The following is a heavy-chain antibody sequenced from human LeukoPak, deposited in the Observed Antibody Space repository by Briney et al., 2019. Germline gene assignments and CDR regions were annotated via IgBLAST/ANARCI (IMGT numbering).Heavy chain of an antibody. V-gene: IGHV3-23*01. J-gene: IGHJ4*02. D-gene: IGHD4-17*01. CDR1: GFTFSSYA. Sequence: GGSLRLSCAASGFTFSSYAMSWVRQAPGKGLEWVSGISGSGSITYYADSVKGRFTISRDNSKNTLYLQMNSLRAEDTAVYYCAKDLYGDYDNDYWGQGTLVTVSS. CDR3: AKDLYGDYDNDY. CDR2: ISGSGSIT.